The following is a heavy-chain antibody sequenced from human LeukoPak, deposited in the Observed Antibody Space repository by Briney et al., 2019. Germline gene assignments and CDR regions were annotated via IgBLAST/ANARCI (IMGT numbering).Heavy chain of an antibody. D-gene: IGHD1-26*01. CDR1: GFTFSSYA. V-gene: IGHV3-30-3*01. J-gene: IGHJ4*02. CDR2: ISYDGSNK. CDR3: ASVAYSGSYYGHFDY. Sequence: GRSLRLSCAASGFTFSSYAMHWVRQAPGKGLEWVAVISYDGSNKYYADSVKGRFTISRDNPKNTLYLQMNSLRAEDTAVYYCASVAYSGSYYGHFDYWGQGTLVTVSS.